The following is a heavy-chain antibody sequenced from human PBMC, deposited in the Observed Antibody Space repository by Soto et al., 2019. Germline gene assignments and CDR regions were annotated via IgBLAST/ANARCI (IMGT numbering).Heavy chain of an antibody. CDR3: ARDRGGYGPPDV. V-gene: IGHV3-11*06. CDR1: GFSFSDSY. Sequence: QVQLVESGGGLVKPGGSLRLSCAASGFSFSDSYMSWVRQAPGKGLEWVAYISGSSGYTGYADSVKGRFTISRDNAKKSLYLKMNSLEVEDTAVYYCARDRGGYGPPDVWGQGTTVTVSS. D-gene: IGHD1-1*01. J-gene: IGHJ6*02. CDR2: ISGSSGYT.